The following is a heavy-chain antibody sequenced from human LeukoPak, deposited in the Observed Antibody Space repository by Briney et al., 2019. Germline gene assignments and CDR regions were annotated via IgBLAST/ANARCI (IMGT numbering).Heavy chain of an antibody. D-gene: IGHD6-13*01. CDR2: ISSAGTT. CDR1: GFTVSSSY. V-gene: IGHV3-66*01. J-gene: IGHJ4*02. Sequence: GGSLRLSCAASGFTVSSSYMSWVRQAPGKGLEWVSIISSAGTTYYADSVKGRFTISRGNSKNTVYLQVNSLRDEDTAVYYCARDLEAANTYYFDYWGQGTMVTVSS. CDR3: ARDLEAANTYYFDY.